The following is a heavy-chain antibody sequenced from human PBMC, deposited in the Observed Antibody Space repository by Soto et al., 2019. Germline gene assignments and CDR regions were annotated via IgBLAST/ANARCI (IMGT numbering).Heavy chain of an antibody. D-gene: IGHD4-17*01. CDR2: IYYSGST. V-gene: IGHV4-59*01. CDR3: ARKDDYGDYTFDY. CDR1: GGSISSYY. J-gene: IGHJ4*02. Sequence: SETLSLTCTVSGGSISSYYWSWIRQPPGKGLEWIGYIYYSGSTNYNPSLKSRVTISVDTSKNQFSLKLSSVTAADTAVYYCARKDDYGDYTFDYWGQGTLVTVSS.